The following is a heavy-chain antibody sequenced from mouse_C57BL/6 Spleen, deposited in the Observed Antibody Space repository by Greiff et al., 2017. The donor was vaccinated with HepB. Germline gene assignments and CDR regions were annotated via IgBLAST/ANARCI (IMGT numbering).Heavy chain of an antibody. J-gene: IGHJ4*01. CDR2: ISYDGSN. Sequence: EVQLVESGPGLVKPSQSLSLTCSVTGYSITSGYYWNWIRQFPGNKLEWMGYISYDGSNNYNPSLKNRIPITRDTSKNQFFLKLNSVTTEDTATYYCAREGVAMDYWGQGTSVTVSS. CDR1: GYSITSGYY. V-gene: IGHV3-6*01. CDR3: AREGVAMDY.